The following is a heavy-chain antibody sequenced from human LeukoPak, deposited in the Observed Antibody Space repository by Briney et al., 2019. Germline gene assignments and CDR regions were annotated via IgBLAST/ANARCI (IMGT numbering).Heavy chain of an antibody. Sequence: GGSLRLSCAASDFTFSSYWMSWVRQAPGKGLEWVANINQDGSDKRYMDSVRGRFTISRDKAKNSLSLHMDSLRAEGTAVYYCARVGYNWHDDGVDYWGQGTLVTVSS. J-gene: IGHJ4*02. CDR1: DFTFSSYW. D-gene: IGHD1-1*01. CDR2: INQDGSDK. CDR3: ARVGYNWHDDGVDY. V-gene: IGHV3-7*01.